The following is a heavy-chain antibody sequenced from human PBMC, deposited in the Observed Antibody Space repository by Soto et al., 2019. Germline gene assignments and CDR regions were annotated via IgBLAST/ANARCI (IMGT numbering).Heavy chain of an antibody. Sequence: QVQLVQSGAEVKKPGSSVKVSCKASGGTFSSYAVSWVRQAPGQGLEWMGGIIPIFGTANYAQKFQGRVTITADESTSTAYMELSSLRSEDTAVYYFVRALSVGATGVYPYYFDYWGQGTLVTVSS. J-gene: IGHJ4*02. CDR3: VRALSVGATGVYPYYFDY. CDR2: IIPIFGTA. V-gene: IGHV1-69*01. CDR1: GGTFSSYA. D-gene: IGHD1-26*01.